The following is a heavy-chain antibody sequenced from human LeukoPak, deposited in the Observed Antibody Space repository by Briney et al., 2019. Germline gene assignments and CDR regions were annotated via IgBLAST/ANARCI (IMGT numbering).Heavy chain of an antibody. CDR3: ARLGSGTNNWFDP. CDR2: IYHSGST. CDR1: GGSISSSNW. V-gene: IGHV4-4*02. Sequence: SETLSLTCAVSGGSISSSNWWSWVRQPPGKGLEWIGEIYHSGSTNYNPSLKSRVTISVDKSKNQFSLKLSSVTAADTAVYYCARLGSGTNNWFDPWGQGTLVTVSS. D-gene: IGHD1-26*01. J-gene: IGHJ5*02.